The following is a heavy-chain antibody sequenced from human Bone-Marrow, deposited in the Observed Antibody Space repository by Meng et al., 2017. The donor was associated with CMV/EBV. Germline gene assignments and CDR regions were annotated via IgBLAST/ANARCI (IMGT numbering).Heavy chain of an antibody. D-gene: IGHD6-19*01. CDR1: GYSFSSYG. Sequence: GYSFSSYGLHWVGQAPGQRLEWMGWINAANGNTKFSQKFQGRVTITRDTSASTAYLELISLTSEDTALYYCARDSNGYSSGWYFFDYWGQGTLVTVSS. CDR2: INAANGNT. J-gene: IGHJ4*02. V-gene: IGHV1-3*01. CDR3: ARDSNGYSSGWYFFDY.